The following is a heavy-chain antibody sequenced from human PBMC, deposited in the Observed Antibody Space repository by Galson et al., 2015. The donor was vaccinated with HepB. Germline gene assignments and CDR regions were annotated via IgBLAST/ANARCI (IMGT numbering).Heavy chain of an antibody. J-gene: IGHJ3*02. D-gene: IGHD1-26*01. Sequence: SVKVSCKASGFTFTSSAMQWVRQARGQRLEWIGWIVVGSGDTNYAQKFQERVTITRDMSTSTAYMELSSLRSEDTAVYYCAAAWELPWRFGFDIWGQGTMVTVSS. CDR3: AAAWELPWRFGFDI. V-gene: IGHV1-58*02. CDR1: GFTFTSSA. CDR2: IVVGSGDT.